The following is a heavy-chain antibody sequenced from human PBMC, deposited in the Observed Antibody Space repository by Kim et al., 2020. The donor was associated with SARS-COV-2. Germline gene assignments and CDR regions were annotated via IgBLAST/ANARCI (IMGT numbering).Heavy chain of an antibody. CDR3: VRDEGWLGPCYNMDV. V-gene: IGHV3-48*04. CDR2: ISSSSSAI. CDR1: GFTFKTYS. Sequence: GGSLRLSCAASGFTFKTYSMNWVRQAPGKGLEWISYISSSSSAIYYADSVKGRFTISRDNAKKSLYLQMSSLRAEDTAVYYCVRDEGWLGPCYNMDVWGQGTTVTVSS. D-gene: IGHD3-10*01. J-gene: IGHJ6*02.